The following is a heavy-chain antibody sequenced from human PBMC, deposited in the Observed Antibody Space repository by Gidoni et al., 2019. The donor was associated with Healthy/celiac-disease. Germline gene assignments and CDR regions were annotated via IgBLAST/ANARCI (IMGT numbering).Heavy chain of an antibody. D-gene: IGHD3-22*01. CDR3: ARGDYYDSSGPLA. Sequence: QVQLVESGGGVVQPGRSLTLSCAASGFTFSSYTMHWVRQAPGKGLEWVALISHDGSNKYYADSVKGRFTISRDNSKSTLYLQMNSLRAEDTAVYYCARGDYYDSSGPLAWGQGTLVTVSS. J-gene: IGHJ4*02. CDR1: GFTFSSYT. V-gene: IGHV3-30-3*01. CDR2: ISHDGSNK.